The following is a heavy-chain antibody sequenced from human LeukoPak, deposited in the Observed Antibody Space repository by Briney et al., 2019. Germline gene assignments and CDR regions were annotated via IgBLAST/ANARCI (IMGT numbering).Heavy chain of an antibody. Sequence: SSVKVSCKASGGTFSSYAISWVRQAPGQGLEWMGGIIPIFGTANYAQKFQGRVTITTDESTSTAYMELSSLRSEDTAVYYCARAQGNAAAGTPVRYYYYYMDVWGKGTTVTVSS. V-gene: IGHV1-69*05. J-gene: IGHJ6*03. D-gene: IGHD6-13*01. CDR1: GGTFSSYA. CDR2: IIPIFGTA. CDR3: ARAQGNAAAGTPVRYYYYYMDV.